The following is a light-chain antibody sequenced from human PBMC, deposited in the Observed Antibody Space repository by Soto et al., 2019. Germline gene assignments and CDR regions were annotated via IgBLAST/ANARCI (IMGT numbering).Light chain of an antibody. V-gene: IGKV3-15*01. J-gene: IGKJ1*01. CDR2: GAS. CDR3: QQYRNWPRT. Sequence: EIVMTQSPATLSVSPGERATLSCRASQSVGGSLAWSQQKPGQAPGLLIYGASTRATGVPARFSGSGSGTGFTLTISSLQSEDVPVYNCQQYRNWPRTCGQGTKVEIK. CDR1: QSVGGS.